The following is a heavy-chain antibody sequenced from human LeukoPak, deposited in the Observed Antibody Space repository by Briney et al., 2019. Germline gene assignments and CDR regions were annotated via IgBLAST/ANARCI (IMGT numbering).Heavy chain of an antibody. CDR1: GFTFSSYG. Sequence: GGSLRLSCAASGFTFSSYGMYWVRQAPGKGLEWVAVILYDGRNKYYADSVKGRFTISRDNSKNTLYLQMNSLRAEDTAVYYCARARYCSGGSCYGIYYFDYWGQGTLVTVSS. D-gene: IGHD2-15*01. CDR2: ILYDGRNK. CDR3: ARARYCSGGSCYGIYYFDY. V-gene: IGHV3-33*01. J-gene: IGHJ4*02.